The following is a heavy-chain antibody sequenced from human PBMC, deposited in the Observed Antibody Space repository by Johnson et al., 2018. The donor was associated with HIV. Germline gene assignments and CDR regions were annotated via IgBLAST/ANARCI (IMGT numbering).Heavy chain of an antibody. V-gene: IGHV3-7*01. CDR1: GFTFSSYW. CDR3: ARACRDGYTCDAFDI. Sequence: VQLVESGGGLVQPGGSLRLSCAASGFTFSSYWMSWVRQAPGNGLEWVANIKQDGSEKYYVDSVKGRFTISRDNAKNSLYLQMNSLRAEDTAVFYCARACRDGYTCDAFDIWGQGTMVTVSS. CDR2: IKQDGSEK. J-gene: IGHJ3*02. D-gene: IGHD5-24*01.